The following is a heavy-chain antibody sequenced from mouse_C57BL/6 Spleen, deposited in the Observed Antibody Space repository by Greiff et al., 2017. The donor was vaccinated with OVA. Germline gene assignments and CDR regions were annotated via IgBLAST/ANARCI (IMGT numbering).Heavy chain of an antibody. D-gene: IGHD1-1*01. CDR1: GFSLTSYG. V-gene: IGHV2-6-1*01. CDR2: IWRDGST. J-gene: IGHJ1*03. Sequence: VMLVESGPGLVAPSQSLSITCTVSGFSLTSYGVHWVRQPPGKGLEWLVVIWRDGSTTYNSALKSRLSISKDNSKSQVFLKMNSLQTDDTAMYYCARHYYGSSYWYFDVWGTGTTVTVSS. CDR3: ARHYYGSSYWYFDV.